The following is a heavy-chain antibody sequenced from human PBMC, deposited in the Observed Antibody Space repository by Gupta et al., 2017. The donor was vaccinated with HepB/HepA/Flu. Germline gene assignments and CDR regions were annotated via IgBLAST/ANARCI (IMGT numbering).Heavy chain of an antibody. D-gene: IGHD4-17*01. CDR3: AKPGAYGDYLYYFDY. Sequence: EVQPLESGGGLGQHGGSLRLSCGASGLTVSSYAMSWVREAPGKGLEWVSAISGSGGSTYYADSVKGRFTISRDNSKNTLYLQMNSLRAEDTAVYYCAKPGAYGDYLYYFDYWGQGTLVTVSS. J-gene: IGHJ4*02. CDR2: ISGSGGST. CDR1: GLTVSSYA. V-gene: IGHV3-23*01.